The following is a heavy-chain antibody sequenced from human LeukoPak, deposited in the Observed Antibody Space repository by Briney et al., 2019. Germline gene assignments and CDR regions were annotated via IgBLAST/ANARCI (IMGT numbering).Heavy chain of an antibody. CDR1: GFTVSSNY. Sequence: GGSLRLSCAASGFTVSSNYMSWVRQAPGKGLEWVSVIYSGGSTYHPYSVKGRFTISRDNSKNTLYLQMNSLRAEDTAVYYCARGGDYGDYVQNWGQGTLVTVSS. CDR2: IYSGGST. J-gene: IGHJ1*01. CDR3: ARGGDYGDYVQN. V-gene: IGHV3-66*01. D-gene: IGHD4-17*01.